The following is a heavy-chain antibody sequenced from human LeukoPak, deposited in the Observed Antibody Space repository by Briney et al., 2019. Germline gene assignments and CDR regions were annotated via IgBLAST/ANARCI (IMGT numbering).Heavy chain of an antibody. CDR2: IFYSGST. Sequence: SETLSLTCTVSGGSISSDDYNWSWIRPPPGKGLEWIGYIFYSGSTYYNPSLKSRFSISVDTSKNQFSLKLSSVTAADTAVYYCARATSSSWYFDYWGQGTLVTVSS. D-gene: IGHD6-13*01. V-gene: IGHV4-30-4*01. CDR1: GGSISSDDYN. CDR3: ARATSSSWYFDY. J-gene: IGHJ4*02.